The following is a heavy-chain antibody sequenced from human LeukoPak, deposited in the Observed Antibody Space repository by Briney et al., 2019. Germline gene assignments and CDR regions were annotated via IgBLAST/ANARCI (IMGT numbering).Heavy chain of an antibody. CDR1: GFTVSSNY. CDR3: ARESSGYDPYFDY. CDR2: MYSGGST. J-gene: IGHJ4*02. Sequence: GGSLRLSCAASGFTVSSNYMSWVRQAPGKGLEWVSVMYSGGSTYYADPVKGRFTISRDNSKNTLYLQMNSLRAEDTAVYYCARESSGYDPYFDYWGQGTLVTVSS. D-gene: IGHD5-12*01. V-gene: IGHV3-53*01.